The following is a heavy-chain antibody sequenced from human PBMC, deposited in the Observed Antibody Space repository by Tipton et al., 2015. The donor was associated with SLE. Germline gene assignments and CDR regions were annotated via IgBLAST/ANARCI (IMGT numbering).Heavy chain of an antibody. J-gene: IGHJ4*02. D-gene: IGHD3-10*01. V-gene: IGHV4-59*01. CDR3: ARVGSGVDY. CDR2: IYYSGST. CDR1: GGSISSYY. Sequence: TLSLTCTVSGGSISSYYWSWIRQPPGKGLEWIGYIYYSGSTNYNPSLKSRVTISVDTSKNQFSLKLSSVTAADTAMYYCARVGSGVDYWGQGTLVTVSS.